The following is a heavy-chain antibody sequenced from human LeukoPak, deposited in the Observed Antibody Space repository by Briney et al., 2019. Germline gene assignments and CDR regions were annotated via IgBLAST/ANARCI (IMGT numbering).Heavy chain of an antibody. D-gene: IGHD6-13*01. Sequence: GGSLRLSCAASGFTFSSYAMSWVRQAPGKGLEWVSSTSGGGGRTYYADSVKGRFTISRDNSKNTLYLQMNGLRAEDTAVYYCAKDRVAAAGSDYFDYWGQGTLVTVSS. V-gene: IGHV3-23*01. CDR1: GFTFSSYA. J-gene: IGHJ4*02. CDR3: AKDRVAAAGSDYFDY. CDR2: TSGGGGRT.